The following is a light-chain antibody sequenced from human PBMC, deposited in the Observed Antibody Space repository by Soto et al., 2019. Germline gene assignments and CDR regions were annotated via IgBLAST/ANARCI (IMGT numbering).Light chain of an antibody. Sequence: EIVLTKSPATLSLSPGERATLSCRASQSVSRYLAWYQQKPGQAPRLLIYDASSRATGIPARFSGSGSGTEFTLTITSLEPEDFAVYYCQQRSNWPSTFGGGTKVEI. CDR2: DAS. J-gene: IGKJ4*01. V-gene: IGKV3-11*01. CDR3: QQRSNWPST. CDR1: QSVSRY.